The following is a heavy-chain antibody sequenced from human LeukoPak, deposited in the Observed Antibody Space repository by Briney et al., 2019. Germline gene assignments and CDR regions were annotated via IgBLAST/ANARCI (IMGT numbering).Heavy chain of an antibody. CDR2: ISSNGGST. J-gene: IGHJ6*03. V-gene: IGHV3-64*01. CDR1: GFTFSSYA. D-gene: IGHD4-17*01. Sequence: PGGSLRLSCAASGFTFSSYAMRWVRQAPGKGLEYVSAISSNGGSTYYANSVKGRFTISRDNSKNTLYLQMGSLRAEDMAVYYCARGTVYYYYYYMDVWGKGTTVTISS. CDR3: ARGTVYYYYYYMDV.